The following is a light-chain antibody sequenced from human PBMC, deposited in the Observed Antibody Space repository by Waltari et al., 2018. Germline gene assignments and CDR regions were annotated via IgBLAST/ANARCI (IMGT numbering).Light chain of an antibody. CDR1: QSVSSN. J-gene: IGKJ1*01. CDR2: AAS. V-gene: IGKV3-15*01. Sequence: EIVMTQSPATLSVSPGERATLSCRASQSVSSNLAWYQHKPGQAPRLLIYAASTRATGIPASFSGSGSGTEFTLTISSLQFEDCAVYYCQQYNNWPRTFGQGTKVEIK. CDR3: QQYNNWPRT.